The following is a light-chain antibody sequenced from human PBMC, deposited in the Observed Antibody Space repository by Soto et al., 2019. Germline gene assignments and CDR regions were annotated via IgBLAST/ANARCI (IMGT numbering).Light chain of an antibody. Sequence: QLVLTQPPSESGTPGQRVTISCSGSSSNIGSNYVYWYQQLPGTAPKLLIYRNNQRPSGVPDRFSGSKSGTSASLAISGLRSEDEADYYCAAWDDSLSGRVFGGGTKLTVL. CDR2: RNN. CDR1: SSNIGSNY. V-gene: IGLV1-47*01. CDR3: AAWDDSLSGRV. J-gene: IGLJ3*02.